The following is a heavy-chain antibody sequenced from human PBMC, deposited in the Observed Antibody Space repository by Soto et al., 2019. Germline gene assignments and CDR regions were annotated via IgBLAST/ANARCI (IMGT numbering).Heavy chain of an antibody. J-gene: IGHJ6*02. CDR2: FDPEDGET. Sequence: ASVKVSCKVSGYTLTELSMHWVRQAPGKGLEWMGGFDPEDGETIYAQKFQGRVTMTEDTSTDTAYMELSSLRSEDTAVYYCATVSARTTVTKYYYYGMDVWGQGTTVTVSS. CDR3: ATVSARTTVTKYYYYGMDV. CDR1: GYTLTELS. V-gene: IGHV1-24*01. D-gene: IGHD4-17*01.